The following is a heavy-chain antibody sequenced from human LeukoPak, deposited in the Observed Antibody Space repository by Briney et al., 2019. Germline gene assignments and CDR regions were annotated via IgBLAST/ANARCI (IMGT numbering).Heavy chain of an antibody. D-gene: IGHD3-10*01. Sequence: GGSLRLSCAASEFTFTNYWMHWVRQVPGKGLVWVSRIKSDGSSTHYAVSVKGRFTISRDNARNTLYLQMNSLRAEDTAVYYCASELRLGYWGQGILVTVSS. CDR2: IKSDGSST. CDR3: ASELRLGY. CDR1: EFTFTNYW. J-gene: IGHJ4*02. V-gene: IGHV3-74*01.